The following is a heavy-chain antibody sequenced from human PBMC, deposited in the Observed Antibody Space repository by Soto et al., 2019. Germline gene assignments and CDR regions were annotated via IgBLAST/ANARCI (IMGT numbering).Heavy chain of an antibody. V-gene: IGHV3-23*01. J-gene: IGHJ3*02. CDR3: AKEELQWLVRRGAFDI. Sequence: PGGSLRLSCAASGFTFSSYAMSWVRRAPGKGLEWVSAISGSGGSTYYADSVKGRFTISRDNSKNTLYLQMNSLRAEDTALYYCAKEELQWLVRRGAFDIWGQGTMVTVSS. CDR2: ISGSGGST. D-gene: IGHD6-19*01. CDR1: GFTFSSYA.